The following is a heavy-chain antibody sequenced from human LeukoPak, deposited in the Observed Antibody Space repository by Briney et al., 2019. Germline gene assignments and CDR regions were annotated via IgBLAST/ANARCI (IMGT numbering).Heavy chain of an antibody. CDR3: AREVMTTVTYYYYMDV. V-gene: IGHV1-18*01. CDR1: GYTFTSYG. D-gene: IGHD4-17*01. CDR2: ISAYNGNT. Sequence: ASVKVSCKASGYTFTSYGISWVRQAPGQGLEWMGWISAYNGNTNYAQKLQGRVTMTTDTSTSTAYMELRSLRSDDTPVYYCAREVMTTVTYYYYMDVWGKGTTVTVSS. J-gene: IGHJ6*03.